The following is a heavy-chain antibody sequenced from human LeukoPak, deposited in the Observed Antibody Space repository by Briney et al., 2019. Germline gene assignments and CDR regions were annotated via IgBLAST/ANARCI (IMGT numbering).Heavy chain of an antibody. CDR1: GYSFTSYR. Sequence: GESLKISCKGSGYSFTSYRISWVRQMPGKGLEWMGRIDPSDSYTNYSPSFQGHVTISADKSISTAYLQWSSLKASDTAMYYCARQVSGYDTNIPTTWGQGTLVTVSS. CDR3: ARQVSGYDTNIPTT. V-gene: IGHV5-10-1*01. D-gene: IGHD5-12*01. J-gene: IGHJ5*02. CDR2: IDPSDSYT.